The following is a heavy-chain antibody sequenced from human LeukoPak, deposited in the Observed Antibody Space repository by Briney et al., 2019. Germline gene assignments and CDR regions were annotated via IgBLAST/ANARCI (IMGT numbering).Heavy chain of an antibody. D-gene: IGHD3-10*01. V-gene: IGHV1-18*01. J-gene: IGHJ6*02. CDR2: ISAYNGNT. Sequence: ASVKVSCKASGYTFTSYGISWVRQAPGQGLEWMGWISAYNGNTNYAQKLQGRVTMTTDTSTSTAYMELRSLRSDDTAVYYCARGLLTMVRGVINYGMDVWGQGTTVTVSS. CDR1: GYTFTSYG. CDR3: ARGLLTMVRGVINYGMDV.